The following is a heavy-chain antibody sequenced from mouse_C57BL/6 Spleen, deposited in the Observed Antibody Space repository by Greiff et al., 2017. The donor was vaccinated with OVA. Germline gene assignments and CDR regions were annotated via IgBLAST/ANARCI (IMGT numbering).Heavy chain of an antibody. CDR1: GYTFTSYW. D-gene: IGHD1-1*01. V-gene: IGHV1-53*01. CDR2: INPSNGGT. J-gene: IGHJ4*01. CDR3: AREVARYGSSPYYYAMDY. Sequence: VQLQQPGTELVKPGASVKLSCKASGYTFTSYWMHWVKQRPGQGLEWIGDINPSNGGTNYNEKFKSKATLTVDKSSSTAYMQLSSLTSEDSAVYYCAREVARYGSSPYYYAMDYWGQGTSVTVSS.